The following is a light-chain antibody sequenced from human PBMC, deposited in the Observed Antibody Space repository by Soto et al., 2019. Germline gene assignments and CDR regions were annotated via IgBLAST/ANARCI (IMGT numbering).Light chain of an antibody. J-gene: IGKJ5*01. CDR3: QDPRYWPPST. Sequence: DIRMSQSPPSLVASGGRSISKKERVSQSISTYLDWYQVTPGKAPKVLIYAASTLQDGVPSRFSGSGSGTDFTLAIRCLEPDDFAVYYCQDPRYWPPSTFGLGTRLEIK. CDR2: AAS. V-gene: IGKV1-39*02. CDR1: QSISTY.